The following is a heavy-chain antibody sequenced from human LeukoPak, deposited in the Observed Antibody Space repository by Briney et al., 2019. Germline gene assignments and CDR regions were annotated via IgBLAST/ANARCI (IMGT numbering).Heavy chain of an antibody. J-gene: IGHJ5*02. D-gene: IGHD3-22*01. CDR1: GGSISSSSYY. V-gene: IGHV4-39*07. CDR3: ARDCSITMINWFDP. CDR2: IYYSGST. Sequence: PSETLSLTCTVSGGSISSSSYYWGWIRQPPGKGLEWIGSIYYSGSTYYNPSLKSRVTISVDTSKNQFSLKLSSVTAADTAVYYCARDCSITMINWFDPWGQGTLVTVSS.